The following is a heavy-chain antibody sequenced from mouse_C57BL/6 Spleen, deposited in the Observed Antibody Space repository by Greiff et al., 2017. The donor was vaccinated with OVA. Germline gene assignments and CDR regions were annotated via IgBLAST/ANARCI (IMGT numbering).Heavy chain of an antibody. J-gene: IGHJ1*03. CDR3: ARDGSSYGWYFDV. D-gene: IGHD1-1*01. CDR1: GFTFSDYY. CDR2: INYDGSST. Sequence: EVMLVESEGGLVQPGSSMKLSCTASGFTFSDYYMAWVRQVPEKGLEWVANINYDGSSTYYLDSLKSRFIISRDNAKNILYLQMSRLKSEDTATYYCARDGSSYGWYFDVWGTGTTVTVSS. V-gene: IGHV5-16*01.